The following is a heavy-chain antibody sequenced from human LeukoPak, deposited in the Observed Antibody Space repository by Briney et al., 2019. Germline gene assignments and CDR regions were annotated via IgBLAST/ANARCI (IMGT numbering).Heavy chain of an antibody. CDR2: INHSGST. V-gene: IGHV4-34*01. CDR3: ARDPRGDYYDSSGPGWYFDL. J-gene: IGHJ2*01. Sequence: SETLSLTCAVYGGSFSGYYWSWIRQPPGKGLEWIGEINHSGSTNYNPSLKSRATISVDTSKNQFSLKLSSVTAADTAVYYCARDPRGDYYDSSGPGWYFDLWGRGTLVTVSS. CDR1: GGSFSGYY. D-gene: IGHD3-22*01.